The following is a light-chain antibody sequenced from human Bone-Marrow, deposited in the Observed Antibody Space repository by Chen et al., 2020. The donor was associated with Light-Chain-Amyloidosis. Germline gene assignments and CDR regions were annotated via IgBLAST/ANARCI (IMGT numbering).Light chain of an antibody. CDR2: EDD. CDR3: QSYQGSSQGV. Sequence: NFMLTQPHSVSESPGKTVIISCTRSSGSIATNYVQWYQQRPGSSPTTVLYEDDQRPSGVPDRFSGSIARSTNSASLTLSGLKTEDEADYYCQSYQGSSQGVFGGGTKLTVL. V-gene: IGLV6-57*01. J-gene: IGLJ3*02. CDR1: SGSIATNY.